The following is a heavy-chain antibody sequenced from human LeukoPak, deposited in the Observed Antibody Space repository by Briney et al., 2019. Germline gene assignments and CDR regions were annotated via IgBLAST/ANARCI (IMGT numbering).Heavy chain of an antibody. Sequence: PSETLSLTCTVSGASIRSYYWSWIRQPPGKGLEWIGYMYNSGSTNYNPSLESRVTTSVDTSKNQLSLKLSSVTAADTAVYYCARGGSGFDYWGQGTLVTVSS. CDR1: GASIRSYY. J-gene: IGHJ4*02. CDR2: MYNSGST. V-gene: IGHV4-59*01. D-gene: IGHD6-19*01. CDR3: ARGGSGFDY.